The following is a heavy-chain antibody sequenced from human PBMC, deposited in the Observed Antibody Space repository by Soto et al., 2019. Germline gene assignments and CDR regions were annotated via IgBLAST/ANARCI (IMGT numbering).Heavy chain of an antibody. CDR3: ARAIRGDSLYYGMDV. CDR2: IDPSDSYT. D-gene: IGHD2-21*02. Sequence: PGESLKISCKGSGYSFTSYWISWVRQMPGKGLEWMGRIDPSDSYTNYSPSFQGHVTISADKSISTAYLQWSSLKASDTAMYYCARAIRGDSLYYGMDVWGQGTTVTVSS. J-gene: IGHJ6*02. V-gene: IGHV5-10-1*01. CDR1: GYSFTSYW.